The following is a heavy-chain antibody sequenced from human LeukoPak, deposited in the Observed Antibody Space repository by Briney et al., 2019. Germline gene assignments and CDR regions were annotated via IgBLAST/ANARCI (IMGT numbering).Heavy chain of an antibody. CDR3: AKDRKESYYDILTGPYSYYFDY. J-gene: IGHJ4*02. V-gene: IGHV3-30*18. Sequence: GGSLRLSCAASGFTFSSYGMHWVRQAPGKGLEWVAVISYDGSKKYYADSVKGRFTISRDTSKNTLYLQMNSLRAEDTAVYYCAKDRKESYYDILTGPYSYYFDYWGQRTLVTVSS. CDR1: GFTFSSYG. CDR2: ISYDGSKK. D-gene: IGHD3-9*01.